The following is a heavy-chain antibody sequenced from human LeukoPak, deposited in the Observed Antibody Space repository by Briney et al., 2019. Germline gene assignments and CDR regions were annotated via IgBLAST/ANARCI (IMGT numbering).Heavy chain of an antibody. J-gene: IGHJ4*02. CDR3: ARVSNRRWLQPPDY. V-gene: IGHV4-59*01. CDR2: IYHTGST. D-gene: IGHD5-24*01. Sequence: PSETLSLTCTVSRGSISSNYWSWIRQPPGAGLEWIGHIYHTGSTNYNPSLKSRVTISVDTSKNQFSLKLSSVTAADTAVYYCARVSNRRWLQPPDYWGQGTLVTVSS. CDR1: RGSISSNY.